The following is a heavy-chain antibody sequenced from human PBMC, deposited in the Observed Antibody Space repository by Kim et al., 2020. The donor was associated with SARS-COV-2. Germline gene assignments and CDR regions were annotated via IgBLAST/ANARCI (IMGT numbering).Heavy chain of an antibody. Sequence: SETLSLTCTVSGGSFSSGSYYWIWIRQPAGKGLEWIGRIYTSGNTNYNPSLKSRVTISVDTSKNQFSLKLSSVTAADTAVYYCARGYYDTQSFDYWGQGTLVTVSS. CDR2: IYTSGNT. D-gene: IGHD3-22*01. CDR1: GGSFSSGSYY. V-gene: IGHV4-61*02. J-gene: IGHJ4*02. CDR3: ARGYYDTQSFDY.